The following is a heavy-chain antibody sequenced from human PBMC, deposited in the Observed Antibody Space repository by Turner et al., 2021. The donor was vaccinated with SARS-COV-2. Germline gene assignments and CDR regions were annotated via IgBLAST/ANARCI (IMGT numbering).Heavy chain of an antibody. J-gene: IGHJ4*02. CDR1: GYTFTDYH. CDR3: ARDSGITGVDI. V-gene: IGHV1-2*02. Sequence: QVHLAQSGAEVKKPGASVTVSCKASGYTFTDYHMHWVRQDPGQGLEWGGWLNPNTGGTNYAQRFQGRVTITADASVNTAYMEMSSLTSDDTAVYYCARDSGITGVDIWSEGTLVTVSP. D-gene: IGHD1-20*01. CDR2: LNPNTGGT.